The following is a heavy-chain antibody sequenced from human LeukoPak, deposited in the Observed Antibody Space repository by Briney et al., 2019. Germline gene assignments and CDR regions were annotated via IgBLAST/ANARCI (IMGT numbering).Heavy chain of an antibody. CDR3: ARQNDILGFDY. Sequence: SETLSLTCAVYGGSFSGYYWSWIRQPPGKGLEWIGEINHSGSTNYNPSLKSRVTISVDTSKNQFSLKLSSVTAADTAVYYCARQNDILGFDYWGQGTLVTVSS. CDR2: INHSGST. D-gene: IGHD1-26*01. J-gene: IGHJ4*02. V-gene: IGHV4-34*01. CDR1: GGSFSGYY.